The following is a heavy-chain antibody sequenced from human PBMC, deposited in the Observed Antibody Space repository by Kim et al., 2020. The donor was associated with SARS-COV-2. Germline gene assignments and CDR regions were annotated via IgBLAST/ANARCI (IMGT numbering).Heavy chain of an antibody. D-gene: IGHD6-19*01. CDR1: GFTFNNYA. J-gene: IGHJ1*01. CDR2: IRDSGGST. Sequence: GGSLRLSCAASGFTFNNYAMSWVRQAPGKGLEWVSGIRDSGGSTKYADSVKGRFSISRDNSKNTLYLQMYSLRAEDTAVYYCAKVTSGSSGWFEYFQHWGQGTLVTVSS. CDR3: AKVTSGSSGWFEYFQH. V-gene: IGHV3-23*01.